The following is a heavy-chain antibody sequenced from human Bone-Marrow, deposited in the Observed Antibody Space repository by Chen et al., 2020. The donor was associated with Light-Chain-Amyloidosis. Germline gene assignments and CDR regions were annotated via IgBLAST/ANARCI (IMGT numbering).Heavy chain of an antibody. CDR3: ARRRDGYNCDY. CDR1: GYTFPNYW. D-gene: IGHD5-12*01. J-gene: IGHJ4*02. Sequence: EVQLEQSGPEVKKPGESLKISCKGSGYTFPNYWIGWVRQMPGKGLEWMGVSYPDDSDARYSPSFEGQVTISADKSITTAYLQWRSLKASDTAMYYCARRRDGYNCDYWGQGTLVTVSS. CDR2: SYPDDSDA. V-gene: IGHV5-51*01.